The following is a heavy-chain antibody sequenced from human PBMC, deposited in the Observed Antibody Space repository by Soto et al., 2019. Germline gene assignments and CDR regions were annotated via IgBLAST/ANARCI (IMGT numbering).Heavy chain of an antibody. CDR1: GFTFSSYS. Sequence: EVQLVESGGGLVKPGGSLRLSCAASGFTFSSYSMNWVRQAPGKGLEWVSSISSSSSYIYYADSVKGRFTISRDNAKNSLYLQMNSLRAEDTAVYYCARASNQYSGYDYVSYCYYMDVWGKGTTVTVSS. J-gene: IGHJ6*03. V-gene: IGHV3-21*01. CDR3: ARASNQYSGYDYVSYCYYMDV. CDR2: ISSSSSYI. D-gene: IGHD5-12*01.